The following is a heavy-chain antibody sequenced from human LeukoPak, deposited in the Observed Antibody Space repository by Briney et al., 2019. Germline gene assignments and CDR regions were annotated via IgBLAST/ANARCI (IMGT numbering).Heavy chain of an antibody. J-gene: IGHJ4*02. CDR1: GGSISRYY. D-gene: IGHD4-23*01. Sequence: SETLSLTCTVSGGSISRYYRSWIRQLPGKGMEWIGYVYYSGSTNYSPSLKSRVTISLDTSKNQFSLKLGSVTAADTAVYFCASGLLRWAFDYWGQGTLVTVSS. V-gene: IGHV4-59*08. CDR2: VYYSGST. CDR3: ASGLLRWAFDY.